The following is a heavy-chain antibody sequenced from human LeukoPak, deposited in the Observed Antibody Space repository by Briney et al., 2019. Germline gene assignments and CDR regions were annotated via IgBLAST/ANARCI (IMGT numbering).Heavy chain of an antibody. J-gene: IGHJ6*02. CDR2: TYYRSKWYN. CDR1: GDSVSSNSAA. CDR3: ARGSDVLLWFGELQYYYYYYGMDV. V-gene: IGHV6-1*01. Sequence: SQTLSLTCAISGDSVSSNSAAWNWIRQSPSRGLEWLGRTYYRSKWYNDYAVSVKSRITINPDTSKNQFSLQLNSVTPEDTAVYYCARGSDVLLWFGELQYYYYYYGMDVWGQGTTVTVS. D-gene: IGHD3-10*01.